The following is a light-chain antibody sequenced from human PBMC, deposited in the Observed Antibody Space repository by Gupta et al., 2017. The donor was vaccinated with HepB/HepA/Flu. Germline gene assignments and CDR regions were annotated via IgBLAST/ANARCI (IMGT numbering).Light chain of an antibody. CDR1: SLRSYY. J-gene: IGLJ3*02. Sequence: SSELTQDPAVSVDLVQTVRITCQGASLRSYYTSWYQLKPGQAPVVVMYATNDRPSGIPDRFSGSSSGTTAYLTISGTRAEDEADYYCYSLDRSGNLWVFGGGTKLTVL. CDR2: ATN. CDR3: YSLDRSGNLWV. V-gene: IGLV3-19*01.